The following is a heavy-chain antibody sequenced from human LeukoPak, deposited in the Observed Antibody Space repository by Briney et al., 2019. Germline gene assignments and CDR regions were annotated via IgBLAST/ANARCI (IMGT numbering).Heavy chain of an antibody. Sequence: ASVTVSCKASGYTFTSYDINWVRQAPGQGLEWMGWMNPNSGNTGYAQKFQGRVTMTRNTSISTAYMELSSLRSEDTAVYYCARAGGYGDYGAASYWGQGTLVTVSS. D-gene: IGHD4-17*01. CDR3: ARAGGYGDYGAASY. V-gene: IGHV1-8*01. J-gene: IGHJ4*02. CDR2: MNPNSGNT. CDR1: GYTFTSYD.